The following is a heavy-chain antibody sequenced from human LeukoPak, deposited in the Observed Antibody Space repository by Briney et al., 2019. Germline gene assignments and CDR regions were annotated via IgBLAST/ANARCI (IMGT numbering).Heavy chain of an antibody. CDR1: GGSISSSY. Sequence: SSETLSLTCTFSGGSISSSYWTWIRQPPGKGLEWIGYIYYSGSTNYNPSLESRVTISVDTSKNQFSLKLSSVTAADTAVYYCARTGLQRAVAASLGWLDPWGQGTLVTVSS. V-gene: IGHV4-59*01. D-gene: IGHD6-19*01. CDR3: ARTGLQRAVAASLGWLDP. CDR2: IYYSGST. J-gene: IGHJ5*02.